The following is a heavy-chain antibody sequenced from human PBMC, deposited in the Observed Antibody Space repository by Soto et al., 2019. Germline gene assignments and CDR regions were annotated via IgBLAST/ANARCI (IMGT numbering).Heavy chain of an antibody. J-gene: IGHJ3*02. CDR1: GGSVSSGSYY. D-gene: IGHD4-17*01. CDR2: IYYSGST. V-gene: IGHV4-61*01. Sequence: QVQLQESGPGLVKPSETLSLTCTVSGGSVSSGSYYWSWIRQPPGKGLEWIGYIYYSGSTNYNPSLQSRVTIAVDTPKNQFSLKLSSVTAADTAVYYCARDSLYGTQNALDIWGQGTMVTVSS. CDR3: ARDSLYGTQNALDI.